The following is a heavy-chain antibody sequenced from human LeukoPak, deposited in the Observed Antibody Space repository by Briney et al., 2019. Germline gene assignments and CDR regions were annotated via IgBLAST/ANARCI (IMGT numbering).Heavy chain of an antibody. V-gene: IGHV3-30*18. CDR1: GFTFSCCV. Sequence: PGGSLRLSCAASGFTFSCCVVHWVRQAPGKGLEWVAVISNDGTNKYYADSVKGRFTISRDNSKNTLYLQMNSLRGEDTAVYYCAKKSGSYWYFDLWGRGTLVTVSS. CDR2: ISNDGTNK. CDR3: AKKSGSYWYFDL. J-gene: IGHJ2*01. D-gene: IGHD1-26*01.